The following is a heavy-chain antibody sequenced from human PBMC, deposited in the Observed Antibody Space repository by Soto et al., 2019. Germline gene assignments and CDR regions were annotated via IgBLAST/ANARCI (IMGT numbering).Heavy chain of an antibody. V-gene: IGHV3-21*01. Sequence: EVQLVESGGGLVKPGGSLRLSCAASGFTFSSYSMNWVRQAPGKGLEWVSSISSSSSYIYYADSVKGRFTISRDNAKNSLYLQMNSLRAEDTAVYYCARSHPYSSSWYPPYYFDYWGQGTLVTVSS. D-gene: IGHD6-13*01. CDR2: ISSSSSYI. CDR1: GFTFSSYS. CDR3: ARSHPYSSSWYPPYYFDY. J-gene: IGHJ4*02.